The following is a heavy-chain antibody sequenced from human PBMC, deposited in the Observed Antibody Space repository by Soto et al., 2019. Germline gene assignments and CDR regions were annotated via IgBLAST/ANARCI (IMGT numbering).Heavy chain of an antibody. V-gene: IGHV4-31*03. J-gene: IGHJ5*02. CDR1: GGSISSGGYY. CDR3: ARMSSNYARDNRFDP. D-gene: IGHD4-4*01. Sequence: TLSLTCTVSGGSISSGGYYWSWIRQHPGKGLEWIGYIYYSGSTYYNPSLKSRVTISVDTSKNQFSLKLSSVTAADTAVYYCARMSSNYARDNRFDPWGQGTLVTVSS. CDR2: IYYSGST.